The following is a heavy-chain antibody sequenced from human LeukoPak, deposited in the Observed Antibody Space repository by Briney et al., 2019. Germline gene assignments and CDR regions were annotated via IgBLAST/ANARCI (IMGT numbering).Heavy chain of an antibody. CDR1: GGSVSSHTYY. CDR3: ARASPYDNWSGYWFDP. Sequence: SETLSLTCTVSGGSVSSHTYYWGWIRQPPGKGLEWIGSMHYIGSSYYNPSLKSRVTISVDKSKNQFSLKVNSVTAADTAVYYCARASPYDNWSGYWFDPWGQGTLVTVSS. J-gene: IGHJ5*02. D-gene: IGHD3-3*01. CDR2: MHYIGSS. V-gene: IGHV4-39*07.